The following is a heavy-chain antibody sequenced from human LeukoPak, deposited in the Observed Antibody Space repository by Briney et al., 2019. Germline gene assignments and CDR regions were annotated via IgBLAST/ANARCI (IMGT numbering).Heavy chain of an antibody. D-gene: IGHD4-17*01. J-gene: IGHJ3*02. CDR3: ARALEDYGDYDAFDI. CDR2: INHSGST. Sequence: ETSETLSLTCAVYGGSFSGYYWSWIRQPPGKGLEWIGEINHSGSTNYNPSLKSRVTISVDTSKNQFSLKLSSVTAADTAVYYCARALEDYGDYDAFDIWGQGTMVTVSS. CDR1: GGSFSGYY. V-gene: IGHV4-34*01.